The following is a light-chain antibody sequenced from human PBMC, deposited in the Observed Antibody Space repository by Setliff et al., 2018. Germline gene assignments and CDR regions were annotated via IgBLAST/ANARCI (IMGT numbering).Light chain of an antibody. Sequence: QSVLAQPRSVSGSPGQSVTISCTGTSSDVGRYNFVSWYQQHPGKAPKLIIYDVTKRPSGVPDRFSGSKSGNTASLTISGLQAEDEADYSCCSYADTYISAFGTGTKGTVL. V-gene: IGLV2-11*01. CDR3: CSYADTYISA. CDR2: DVT. CDR1: SSDVGRYNF. J-gene: IGLJ1*01.